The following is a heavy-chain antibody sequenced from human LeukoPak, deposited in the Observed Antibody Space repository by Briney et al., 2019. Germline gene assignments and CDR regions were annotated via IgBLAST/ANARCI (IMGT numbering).Heavy chain of an antibody. CDR3: ARGSPIDIVVVVAAMDQYYMDV. Sequence: ASVKVSCKASGYTFTSYDINWVRQATGQGLEWMGIINPSGGSTSYAQKFQGRVTMTRDTSTSTVYMELSSLRSEDTAVYYCARGSPIDIVVVVAAMDQYYMDVWGKGTTVTISS. V-gene: IGHV1-46*01. D-gene: IGHD2-15*01. CDR2: INPSGGST. CDR1: GYTFTSYD. J-gene: IGHJ6*03.